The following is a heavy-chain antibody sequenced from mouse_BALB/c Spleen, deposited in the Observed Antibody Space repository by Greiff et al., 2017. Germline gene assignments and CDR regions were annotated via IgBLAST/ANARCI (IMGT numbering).Heavy chain of an antibody. Sequence: EVMLVESGGGLVKPGGSLKLSCAASGFTFSDYYMYWVRQTPEKRLEWVATISDGGSYTYYPDSVKGRFTISRDNAKNNLYLQMSSLKSEDTAMYYCARGRADRYWYFDVWGAGTTVTVSS. D-gene: IGHD2-14*01. V-gene: IGHV5-4*02. CDR2: ISDGGSYT. CDR1: GFTFSDYY. CDR3: ARGRADRYWYFDV. J-gene: IGHJ1*01.